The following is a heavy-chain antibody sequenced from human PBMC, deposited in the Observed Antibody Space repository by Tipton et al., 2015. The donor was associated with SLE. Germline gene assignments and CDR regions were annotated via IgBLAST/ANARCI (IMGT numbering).Heavy chain of an antibody. CDR2: INHSGST. CDR3: AIEWATNAFDI. Sequence: LRLSCAVYGGSFSGYYWSWIRQPPGKGLEWIGGINHSGSTNYNPSLKSRVTISVDTSKNQFSLKLSSVTAADTAVYYCAIEWATNAFDIWGQGTMVTVSS. V-gene: IGHV4-34*01. J-gene: IGHJ3*02. D-gene: IGHD1-26*01. CDR1: GGSFSGYY.